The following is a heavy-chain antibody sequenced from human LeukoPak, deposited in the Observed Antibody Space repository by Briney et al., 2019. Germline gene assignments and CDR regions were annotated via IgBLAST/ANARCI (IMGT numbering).Heavy chain of an antibody. CDR3: TRDRGGSPTDVFDY. Sequence: GGSLRLSCTASGFTFSSYGFHWVRQAPGKGLEWVSTITDVGDIFYTYSVRGRFTISRDNSKNTVYMQMDGLRAEDTAVYYCTRDRGGSPTDVFDYWGQGTLVTVSS. CDR2: ITDVGDI. J-gene: IGHJ4*02. V-gene: IGHV3-23*01. D-gene: IGHD2-15*01. CDR1: GFTFSSYG.